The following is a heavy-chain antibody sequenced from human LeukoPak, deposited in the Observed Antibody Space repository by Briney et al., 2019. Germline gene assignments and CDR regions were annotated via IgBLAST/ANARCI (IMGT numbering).Heavy chain of an antibody. V-gene: IGHV1-46*01. Sequence: ASVKVSCKASGYTFTSYFMHWMRQAPGQGPEWMGIINPRGGSTEYSHKFQGRLTMISDTSTSTVYMELNSLRSEDTAVYFCARVGVTAATADYWGQGTLVTVSS. CDR2: INPRGGST. CDR1: GYTFTSYF. CDR3: ARVGVTAATADY. D-gene: IGHD6-25*01. J-gene: IGHJ4*02.